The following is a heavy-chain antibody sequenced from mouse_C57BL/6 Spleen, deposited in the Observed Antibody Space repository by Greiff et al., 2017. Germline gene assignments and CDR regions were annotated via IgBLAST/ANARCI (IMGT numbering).Heavy chain of an antibody. V-gene: IGHV1-69*01. CDR2: IDPSDSYT. CDR1: GYTFTSYW. CDR3: ARGKKGFAY. J-gene: IGHJ3*01. Sequence: QVQLKQPGAELVMPGASVKLSCKASGYTFTSYWMHWVKQRPGQGLEWIGEIDPSDSYTNYNQKFKGKSTLTVDKSSSTAYMQLSSLTSEDSAVYYCARGKKGFAYWGQGTLVTVSA.